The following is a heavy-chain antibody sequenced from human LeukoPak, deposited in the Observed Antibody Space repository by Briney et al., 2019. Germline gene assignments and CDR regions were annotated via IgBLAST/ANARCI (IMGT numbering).Heavy chain of an antibody. J-gene: IGHJ4*02. CDR2: ISWNSGSI. CDR3: AKDIRDYGDYRVGPLFDY. CDR1: GFTFDDYA. D-gene: IGHD4-17*01. Sequence: GGSLRLSCAASGFTFDDYAMHWVRQAPGKGLEWVSGISWNSGSIGYADFVKGRFTISRDNAKNSLYLQMNSLRAEDTALYYCAKDIRDYGDYRVGPLFDYWGQGTLVTVSS. V-gene: IGHV3-9*01.